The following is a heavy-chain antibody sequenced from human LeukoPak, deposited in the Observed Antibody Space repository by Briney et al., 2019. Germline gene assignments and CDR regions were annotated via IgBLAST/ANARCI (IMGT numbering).Heavy chain of an antibody. D-gene: IGHD3-22*01. CDR3: ASGGGYYDSSGYPYNWFDP. CDR1: GFTVSSNY. CDR2: IYSGGST. J-gene: IGHJ5*02. Sequence: GGSLRLSCAASGFTVSSNYMSWVRQAPGKGLEWVSVIYSGGSTYYADSVKGRFTISRDNSKNTLYLQMSSLRAEDTAVYYCASGGGYYDSSGYPYNWFDPWGQGTLVTVSS. V-gene: IGHV3-53*01.